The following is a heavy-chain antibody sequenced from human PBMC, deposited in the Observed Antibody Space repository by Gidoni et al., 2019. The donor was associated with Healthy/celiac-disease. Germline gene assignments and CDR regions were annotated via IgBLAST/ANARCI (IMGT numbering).Heavy chain of an antibody. CDR3: AGRHYCYIDL. J-gene: IGHJ6*03. V-gene: IGHV4-39*01. CDR2: IYYSGST. Sequence: QLQLQESGPGLVKPSETLSLTCTVSGGSISSRSYYWGWIRQHPGKGLEWIGGIYYSGSTYFNPSVKRRVTLSLHTPKSLFSLKLGSVTAAGAAVYYSAGRHYCYIDLWGNGTTVTVSS. CDR1: GGSISSRSYY.